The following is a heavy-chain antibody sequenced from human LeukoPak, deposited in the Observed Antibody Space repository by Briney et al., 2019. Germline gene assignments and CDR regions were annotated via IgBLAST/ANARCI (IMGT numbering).Heavy chain of an antibody. D-gene: IGHD3-16*01. CDR3: ARETSQKGAHYMDV. V-gene: IGHV4-38-2*02. Sequence: PSETLSLTCTVSGYSISSGYYWGWIRQPPGKGLEWIGSIYHSGSTYYNPSLKSRVTISVDTSKNQFSLKLSSVTAADTAVYYCARETSQKGAHYMDVWGKGTAVTISS. J-gene: IGHJ6*03. CDR1: GYSISSGYY. CDR2: IYHSGST.